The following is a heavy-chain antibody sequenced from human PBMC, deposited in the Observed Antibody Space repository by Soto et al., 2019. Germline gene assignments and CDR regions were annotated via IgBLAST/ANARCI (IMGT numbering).Heavy chain of an antibody. D-gene: IGHD3-9*01. Sequence: ASVKVSCKASGYTFTSYDINWVRQATGQGLEWMGWMNPNSGNTGYAQKFQGRVTMTRNTSISTAYMELSSLRSEDTAVYYFARCPYYDILTGFRLPGGMDVWGQGTTVTVS. CDR2: MNPNSGNT. J-gene: IGHJ6*02. CDR1: GYTFTSYD. V-gene: IGHV1-8*01. CDR3: ARCPYYDILTGFRLPGGMDV.